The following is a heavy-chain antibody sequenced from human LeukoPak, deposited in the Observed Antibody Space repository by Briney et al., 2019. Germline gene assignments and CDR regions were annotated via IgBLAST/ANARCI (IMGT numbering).Heavy chain of an antibody. CDR3: ARISPQEAKQQLVERNFDY. J-gene: IGHJ4*02. CDR2: NCYSGST. Sequence: SETLSLTCTVSGGSFSSSSYYWGRIRQPPGKGLEWIGSNCYSGSTYYNPSLKSRVTISVDTSKNQFSLKLSPVTAAYTAVYYCARISPQEAKQQLVERNFDYWGQRTLVTVSS. V-gene: IGHV4-39*07. CDR1: GGSFSSSSYY. D-gene: IGHD6-13*01.